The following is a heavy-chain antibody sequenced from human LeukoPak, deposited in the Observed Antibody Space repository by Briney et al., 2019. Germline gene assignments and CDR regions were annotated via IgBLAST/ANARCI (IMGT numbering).Heavy chain of an antibody. J-gene: IGHJ4*02. CDR2: ITSSTNYI. D-gene: IGHD1-26*01. CDR1: GFTFSSYT. V-gene: IGHV3-21*04. Sequence: PGGSLRLSCSASGFTFSSYTMNWVRQAPGKGLEWVSSITSSTNYIYYGDSVKGRFTISRDNAKNSLYLQMNSLRAEDTAVYYCARGRVGATHVFDYWGQGTLVTVSA. CDR3: ARGRVGATHVFDY.